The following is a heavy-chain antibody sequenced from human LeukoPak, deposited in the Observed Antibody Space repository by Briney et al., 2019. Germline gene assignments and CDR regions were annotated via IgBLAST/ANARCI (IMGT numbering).Heavy chain of an antibody. V-gene: IGHV3-7*01. CDR1: GFTFSSYW. D-gene: IGHD1-26*01. CDR2: IKQDGSEK. Sequence: GGSLRLSCAASGFTFSSYWMSWVRQAPGKGLEWVANIKQDGSEKYYVDSVKGRFTISRDNAKNSLYLQMNSLRAEDTAVYYCARGALLWSYLCFDYWGQGTLVTVSS. J-gene: IGHJ4*02. CDR3: ARGALLWSYLCFDY.